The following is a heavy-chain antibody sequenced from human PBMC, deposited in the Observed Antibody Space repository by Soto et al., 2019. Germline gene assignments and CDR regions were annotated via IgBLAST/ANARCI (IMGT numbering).Heavy chain of an antibody. J-gene: IGHJ3*02. Sequence: PGRSLRLSCAASGFTLTRCTINWDRQASGKGLEWVSSISSSSRYIYYADSVKGRFTISRDNAKNSLYLPMNSLRAEDTAVYSCARFPLGYDAFAIWGQGTMVIVSS. CDR2: ISSSSRYI. CDR1: GFTLTRCT. D-gene: IGHD2-15*01. V-gene: IGHV3-21*01. CDR3: ARFPLGYDAFAI.